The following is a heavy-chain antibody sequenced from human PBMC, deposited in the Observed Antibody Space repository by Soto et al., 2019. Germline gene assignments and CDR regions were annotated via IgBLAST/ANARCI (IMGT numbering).Heavy chain of an antibody. V-gene: IGHV1-69*06. CDR2: IIPIFGTA. D-gene: IGHD3-22*01. J-gene: IGHJ6*02. Sequence: QVQLVQSGAEVKKPGSSVKVSCKASGGTFSSYAISWVRQAPGQGLEWMGGIIPIFGTANYAQKFQGRVTITADKSTSTAYMELISLRSEDTAVYYCASGYYDSSLYYYGMDVWGQGTTVTVSS. CDR1: GGTFSSYA. CDR3: ASGYYDSSLYYYGMDV.